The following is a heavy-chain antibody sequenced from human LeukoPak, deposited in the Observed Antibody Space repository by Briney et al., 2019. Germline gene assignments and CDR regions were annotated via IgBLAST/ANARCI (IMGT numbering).Heavy chain of an antibody. V-gene: IGHV3-7*01. CDR2: IKQYGSER. D-gene: IGHD3-22*01. CDR3: ARAKAETSGSIDY. J-gene: IGHJ4*02. CDR1: GFTFSNYW. Sequence: GGSLRLSCVASGFTFSNYWMIWVRQAPGKGLEWVPNIKQYGSERYYVDSVKGRFTISRDNTKNSLYVQMNSLRAEDTAVYYCARAKAETSGSIDYWGQGALVTVSS.